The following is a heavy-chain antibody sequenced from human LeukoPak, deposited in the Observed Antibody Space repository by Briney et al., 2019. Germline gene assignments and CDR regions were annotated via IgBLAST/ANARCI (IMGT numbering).Heavy chain of an antibody. D-gene: IGHD3-10*01. V-gene: IGHV1-8*01. Sequence: ASVKISCKASGYTFTSYDINWVRRATGQGLEWMGWMNPNSGNTGYAQKLQGRVTMTTDTSTSTAYMELRSLRSDDTAVYYCARGPYGSGSYYNPPDYWGQGTLVTVSS. CDR1: GYTFTSYD. CDR2: MNPNSGNT. CDR3: ARGPYGSGSYYNPPDY. J-gene: IGHJ4*02.